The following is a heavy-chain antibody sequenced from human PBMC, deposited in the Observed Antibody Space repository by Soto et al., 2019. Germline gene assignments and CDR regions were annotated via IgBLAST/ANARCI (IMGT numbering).Heavy chain of an antibody. Sequence: GGSLRLSCAASGFTFSSYAMHWVRQAPGKGLEWVAVISYDGSNKYYADSAKGRFTISRDNSKNTLYLQMNSLRAEDTAVYYCARQSSSLYSSGWYYFDYWGQGTLVTVSS. CDR2: ISYDGSNK. J-gene: IGHJ4*02. V-gene: IGHV3-30-3*01. D-gene: IGHD6-19*01. CDR3: ARQSSSLYSSGWYYFDY. CDR1: GFTFSSYA.